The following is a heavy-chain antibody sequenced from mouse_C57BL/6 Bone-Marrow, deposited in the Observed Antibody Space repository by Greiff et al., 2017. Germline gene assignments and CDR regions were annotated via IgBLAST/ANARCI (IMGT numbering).Heavy chain of an antibody. V-gene: IGHV2-6*01. Sequence: VKLVESGPGLVAPSQSLSITCTVSGFSLTSYGVDWVRQSPGKGLEWRGVIWGVGSTNYNSALKSRLSISKDNSKSQVFLKMNSLQTDDTAMYYCASSYYGSSSWFAYWGQGTLVTVSA. CDR3: ASSYYGSSSWFAY. D-gene: IGHD1-1*01. J-gene: IGHJ3*01. CDR2: IWGVGST. CDR1: GFSLTSYG.